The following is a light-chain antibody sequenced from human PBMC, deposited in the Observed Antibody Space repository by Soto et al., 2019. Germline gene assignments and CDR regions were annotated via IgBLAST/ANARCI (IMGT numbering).Light chain of an antibody. J-gene: IGKJ3*01. V-gene: IGKV3-20*01. CDR1: QSVSIKY. CDR3: QQHGSSPFT. CDR2: GTS. Sequence: IVLTQSPATLSLSLGERATISCWSSQSVSIKYLAWYQQKPGQPPRVLIYGTSIRATGIPQRFSGGGSGTDFTLTITSLESEDFAVYYCQQHGSSPFTFGHGTKVDFK.